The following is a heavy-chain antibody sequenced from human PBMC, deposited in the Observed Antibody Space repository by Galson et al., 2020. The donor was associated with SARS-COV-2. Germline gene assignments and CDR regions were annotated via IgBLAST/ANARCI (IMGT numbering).Heavy chain of an antibody. D-gene: IGHD5-18*01. Sequence: KIGESLKISCKGSGHTFSSDWIGWVRQLPGKGLEWMGIIYVGDSDTRYSPSFQGQVAISVDKSINTAYLQWSSLKASDTAMYYCARLSVDTNYFDYWGQGTLVTVSS. CDR2: IYVGDSDT. CDR1: GHTFSSDW. J-gene: IGHJ4*02. V-gene: IGHV5-51*01. CDR3: ARLSVDTNYFDY.